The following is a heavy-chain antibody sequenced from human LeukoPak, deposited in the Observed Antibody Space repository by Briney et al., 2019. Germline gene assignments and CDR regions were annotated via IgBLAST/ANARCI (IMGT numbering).Heavy chain of an antibody. CDR2: INHSGST. D-gene: IGHD3-9*01. CDR3: ARRHDILTGYYKGGRLFDY. Sequence: SETLSLTCAVYGGSFSGYYWSWIRQPPGKGLEWIGEINHSGSTNYNPSLKSRVTISVDTSKNQFSLKLSSVTAADTAVYYCARRHDILTGYYKGGRLFDYWGQGTLVTVPS. CDR1: GGSFSGYY. J-gene: IGHJ4*02. V-gene: IGHV4-34*01.